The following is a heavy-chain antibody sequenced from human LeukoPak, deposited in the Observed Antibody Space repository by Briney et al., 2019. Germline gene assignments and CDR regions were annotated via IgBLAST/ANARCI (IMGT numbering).Heavy chain of an antibody. D-gene: IGHD3-10*01. CDR2: IKQDGSEK. CDR3: ARDSGNYAF. V-gene: IGHV3-7*01. J-gene: IGHJ4*02. CDR1: RFTFSDFY. Sequence: PGGSLRLSCAASRFTFSDFYMSWVRQAPGKGLEWVANIKQDGSEKYCVDSVRGRFTISRDNAKNSLYLQMNSLRVEDTAVYFCARDSGNYAFWGQGTLVTVSS.